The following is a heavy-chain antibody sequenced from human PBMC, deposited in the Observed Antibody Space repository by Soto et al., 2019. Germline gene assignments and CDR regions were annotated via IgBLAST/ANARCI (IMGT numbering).Heavy chain of an antibody. Sequence: EVQLVQSGAEVRKPGESLRISCKASGYRFTSYYIIWLRQMAGKGLEWMGRIDPSDSNTKYSPSFQGHVTISLDKSIPTAYLQWSSLRATDTARYFCARRVGGMDVWGQGTTVTVSS. D-gene: IGHD3-16*01. V-gene: IGHV5-10-1*03. CDR3: ARRVGGMDV. CDR1: GYRFTSYY. CDR2: IDPSDSNT. J-gene: IGHJ6*02.